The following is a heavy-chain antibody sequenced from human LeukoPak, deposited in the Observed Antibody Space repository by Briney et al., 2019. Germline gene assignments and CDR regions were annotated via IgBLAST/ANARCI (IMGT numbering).Heavy chain of an antibody. Sequence: PGGSLRLSCEASGFTFTTYAMSWVRQAPGKGLQWVSGISSGDSSTYYTDSVKGRFTISRDNSKNTLYLQMNSLRAEDTAVYYCARDRGSLLGMDYWGQGTLVTVSS. D-gene: IGHD3-10*01. CDR3: ARDRGSLLGMDY. CDR2: ISSGDSST. V-gene: IGHV3-23*01. CDR1: GFTFTTYA. J-gene: IGHJ4*02.